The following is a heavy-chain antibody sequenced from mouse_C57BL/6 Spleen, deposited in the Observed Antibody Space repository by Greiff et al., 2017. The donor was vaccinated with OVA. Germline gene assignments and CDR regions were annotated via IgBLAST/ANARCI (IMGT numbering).Heavy chain of an antibody. CDR3: ARQYYDYDAWFAY. Sequence: LVESGPELVKPGASVKISCKASGYAFSSSWMNWVKQRPGKGLEWIGRIYPGDGDTNYNGKFKGKATLTADKSSSTAYMQLSSLTSEDSAVYFCARQYYDYDAWFAYWGQGTLVTVSA. D-gene: IGHD2-4*01. J-gene: IGHJ3*01. V-gene: IGHV1-82*01. CDR2: IYPGDGDT. CDR1: GYAFSSSW.